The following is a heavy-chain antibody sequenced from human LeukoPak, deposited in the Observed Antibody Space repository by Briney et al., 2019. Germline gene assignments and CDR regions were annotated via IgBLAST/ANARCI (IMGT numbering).Heavy chain of an antibody. CDR1: GFTFSSYS. D-gene: IGHD2-21*02. J-gene: IGHJ4*02. Sequence: GGSLRLSCAASGFTFSSYSMNWVRQAPGKGLEWVSSISSSSSYIYYADSVKGRFTISRDNSKNTLYLQMNSLRAEDTAVYYCAKAAHIVVVTATLFDYWGQGTLVTVSS. CDR3: AKAAHIVVVTATLFDY. CDR2: ISSSSSYI. V-gene: IGHV3-21*04.